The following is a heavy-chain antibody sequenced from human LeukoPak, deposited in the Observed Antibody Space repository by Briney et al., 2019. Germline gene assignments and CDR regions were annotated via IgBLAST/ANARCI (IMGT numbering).Heavy chain of an antibody. CDR2: IYSGGTT. CDR1: GFNVNSNY. J-gene: IGHJ4*02. D-gene: IGHD3-22*01. Sequence: PGGSLRLSCAASGFNVNSNYMTWVRQAPGKGLEWVSVIYSGGTTYYADSVKGRFSISRDNSKNTVYLQMNSLRVEDTAVYYCARAAYYDSSGYHCWGQGTLVTVSS. V-gene: IGHV3-66*02. CDR3: ARAAYYDSSGYHC.